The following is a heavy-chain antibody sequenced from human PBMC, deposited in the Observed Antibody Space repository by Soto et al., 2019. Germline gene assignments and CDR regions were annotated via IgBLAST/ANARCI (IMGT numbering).Heavy chain of an antibody. J-gene: IGHJ3*02. CDR2: ILVGGST. Sequence: LRLSCAASGFICSSYDMSWVRQAPGKGLEWVSTILVGGSTHYPDSVRGRFTISRDNSKNTLFLQMNSLTAGDAAVYYCAKATATGGGAFDICGQGTMVTVSS. D-gene: IGHD2-8*02. CDR3: AKATATGGGAFDI. V-gene: IGHV3-23*01. CDR1: GFICSSYD.